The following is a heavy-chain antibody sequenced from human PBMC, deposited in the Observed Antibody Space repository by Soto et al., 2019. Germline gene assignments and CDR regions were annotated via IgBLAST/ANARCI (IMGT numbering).Heavy chain of an antibody. CDR1: GYPVTAYY. D-gene: IGHD3-3*01. J-gene: IGHJ3*02. Sequence: QLHLVQSGAVVKKPGASVTVSCSASGYPVTAYYMHWVRQAPGRGLEWMGGINPATGAAKYTQTFRGRGPMTRDTSPSTVFMGLSGLASEDTAVFYCARGGGVGVAGSAAFDMWGQGTLVTVSS. CDR3: ARGGGVGVAGSAAFDM. V-gene: IGHV1-2*02. CDR2: INPATGAA.